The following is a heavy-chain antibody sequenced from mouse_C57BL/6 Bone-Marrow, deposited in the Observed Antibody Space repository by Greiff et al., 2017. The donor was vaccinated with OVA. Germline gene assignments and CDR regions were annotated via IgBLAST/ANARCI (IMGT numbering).Heavy chain of an antibody. CDR1: GFTFSDYG. J-gene: IGHJ4*01. CDR3: ARQEYYAMDY. V-gene: IGHV5-17*01. Sequence: EVKVVESGGGLVKPGGSLKLSCAASGFTFSDYGMHWVRQAPEKGLEWVAYISSGSSTIYYADTVKGRFTISRDNAKNTLFLQMTSLRSEDTAMYYCARQEYYAMDYWGQGTSVTVSS. CDR2: ISSGSSTI.